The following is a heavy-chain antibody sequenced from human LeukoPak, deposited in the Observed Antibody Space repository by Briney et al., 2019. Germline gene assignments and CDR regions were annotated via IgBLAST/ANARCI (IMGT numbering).Heavy chain of an antibody. CDR1: GGSFSGYY. CDR3: ARERYGSGSYYFDY. Sequence: SETLSLTCAVYGGSFSGYYWSWIRQPAGKGLEWIGRIYTSGSTNYNPSLRSRVTMSVDTSKNQFSLKLSSVTAADTAVYYCARERYGSGSYYFDYWGQGTLVTVSS. D-gene: IGHD3-10*01. CDR2: IYTSGST. V-gene: IGHV4-59*10. J-gene: IGHJ4*02.